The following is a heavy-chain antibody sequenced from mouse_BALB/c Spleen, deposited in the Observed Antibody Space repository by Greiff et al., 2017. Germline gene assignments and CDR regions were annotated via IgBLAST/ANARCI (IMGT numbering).Heavy chain of an antibody. Sequence: EVKLMESGGGLVKPGGSLKLSCAASGFTFSDYYMYWVRQTPEKRLEWVATISDGGSYTYYPDSVKGRFTISRDNAKNNLYLQMSSLKSEDTAMYYCARDGSYAMDYWGQGTSVTVSS. J-gene: IGHJ4*01. CDR3: ARDGSYAMDY. CDR2: ISDGGSYT. D-gene: IGHD2-2*01. V-gene: IGHV5-4*02. CDR1: GFTFSDYY.